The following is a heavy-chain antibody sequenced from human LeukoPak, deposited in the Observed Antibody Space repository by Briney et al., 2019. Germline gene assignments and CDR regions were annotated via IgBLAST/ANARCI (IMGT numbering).Heavy chain of an antibody. CDR3: ARLQNRGFDYGYDDAFDV. J-gene: IGHJ3*01. D-gene: IGHD5-18*01. V-gene: IGHV4-59*08. Sequence: PSETLSLTCIVSHGSISRYYWSWIRQPPGKGLEWIGHIYYSGSTEYSPSLKSRVTISVVTSEIQVSLKVTSVTAADTAVYYCARLQNRGFDYGYDDAFDVWGQGTMVTVSS. CDR2: IYYSGST. CDR1: HGSISRYY.